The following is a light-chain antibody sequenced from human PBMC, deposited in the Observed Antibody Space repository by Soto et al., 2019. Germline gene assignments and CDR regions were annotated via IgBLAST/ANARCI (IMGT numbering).Light chain of an antibody. Sequence: QSVLTQPPSASGSPGQSVTISCTGTSSDVGGYNYVSWYQQHPGKAPKLMIYEVSKRPSGVPDRFSGSKSGNTASLTVSGLQAEDEADYYCCSYVGSRVFGTGTKLTVL. V-gene: IGLV2-8*01. CDR2: EVS. CDR3: CSYVGSRV. J-gene: IGLJ1*01. CDR1: SSDVGGYNY.